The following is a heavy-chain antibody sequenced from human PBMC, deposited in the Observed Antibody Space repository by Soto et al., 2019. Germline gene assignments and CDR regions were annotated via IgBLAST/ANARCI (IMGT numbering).Heavy chain of an antibody. J-gene: IGHJ3*02. CDR3: AKDWGGGDTSRGGAFDI. CDR1: GFTFDDYA. Sequence: EVQLVESGGGLVQPGRSLRLSCAASGFTFDDYAMHWVRQAPGKGLEWVSGISWNSGSIGYADSVKGRFTISRDNAKNSLYLQMNILGAGATVFYYCAKDWGGGDTSRGGAFDIWGQGTMVTVSS. D-gene: IGHD3-16*01. V-gene: IGHV3-9*01. CDR2: ISWNSGSI.